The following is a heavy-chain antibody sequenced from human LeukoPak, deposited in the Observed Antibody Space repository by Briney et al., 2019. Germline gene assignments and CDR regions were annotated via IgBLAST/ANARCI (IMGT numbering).Heavy chain of an antibody. CDR1: CGSFSGYY. J-gene: IGHJ4*02. V-gene: IGHV4-59*01. Sequence: SETLSLTCAVYCGSFSGYYWSWIRQPPGKGLEWIGYIYYSGSTNYNPPLKSRVTISVDTSKNQFSLKLSSVTAADTAVYYCARYYDSDHFDYWGQGTLVTVSS. CDR2: IYYSGST. D-gene: IGHD3-22*01. CDR3: ARYYDSDHFDY.